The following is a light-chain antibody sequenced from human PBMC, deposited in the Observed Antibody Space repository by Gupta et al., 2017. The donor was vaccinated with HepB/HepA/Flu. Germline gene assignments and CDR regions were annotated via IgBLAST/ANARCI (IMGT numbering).Light chain of an antibody. Sequence: DIQMTQSPSTLSASVGDRVTITCRASQSISNWLAWYQQKPGKAPKLLIYKASSLESGVPSRFSGSGSGTEFTLTISSLQPNDVATYYGQQYNSCSLRCSFGQGTKLEIK. J-gene: IGKJ2*04. V-gene: IGKV1-5*03. CDR1: QSISNW. CDR3: QQYNSCSLRCS. CDR2: KAS.